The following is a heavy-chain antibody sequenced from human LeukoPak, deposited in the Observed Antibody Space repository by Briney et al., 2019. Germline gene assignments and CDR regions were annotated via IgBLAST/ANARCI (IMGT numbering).Heavy chain of an antibody. CDR1: GFTFSSNY. V-gene: IGHV3-53*01. D-gene: IGHD1-26*01. CDR3: VRDLVVGPPENYYYMDV. J-gene: IGHJ6*03. Sequence: GGSLRLSCATSGFTFSSNYMSWVRQAPGKGLEWVSVIYSDGSTYYADSVKGRFTISRDNSKNTLYLQMNTLRAEDTAVYYCVRDLVVGPPENYYYMDVWGKGTTVTVSS. CDR2: IYSDGST.